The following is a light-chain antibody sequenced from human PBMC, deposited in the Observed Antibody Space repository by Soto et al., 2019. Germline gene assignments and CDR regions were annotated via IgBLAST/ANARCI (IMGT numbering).Light chain of an antibody. V-gene: IGLV2-14*01. CDR1: SSDIGGYNF. Sequence: LTQPASVSGSPGQSITISCTGTSSDIGGYNFVSWYQQHPGKAPKLMIYEVSNRPSGVSNRFSGSKSGNTASLTISGLQAEDEADYYCSSYTSSSTLYVFGTGTKV. CDR2: EVS. CDR3: SSYTSSSTLYV. J-gene: IGLJ1*01.